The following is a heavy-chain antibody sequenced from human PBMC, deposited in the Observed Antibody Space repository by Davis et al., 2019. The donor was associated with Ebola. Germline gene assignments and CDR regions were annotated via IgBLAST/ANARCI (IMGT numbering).Heavy chain of an antibody. CDR3: ARARWLQSIYFDY. D-gene: IGHD5-24*01. Sequence: SVKVSCKASGGTFSSYAISWVRQAPGQGLEWMGGIIPIFGTANYAQKFQGRVTMTRNTSISTAYMELSSLRSEDTAVYYCARARWLQSIYFDYWGQGTLVTVSS. J-gene: IGHJ4*02. CDR2: IIPIFGTA. CDR1: GGTFSSYA. V-gene: IGHV1-69*05.